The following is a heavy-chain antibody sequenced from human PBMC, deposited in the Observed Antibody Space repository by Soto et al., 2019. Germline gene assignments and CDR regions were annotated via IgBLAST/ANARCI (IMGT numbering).Heavy chain of an antibody. CDR2: IYYSGST. J-gene: IGHJ5*02. CDR1: GGSISSGGYY. V-gene: IGHV4-31*03. Sequence: SETLSLTCTVSGGSISSGGYYWSWIRQHPGKGLEWIGYIYYSGSTYYNPSLKSRVTISADTSKNQFSLKLSSVTAADTAVYYCARVYCTSGVCRGKPDWFEPWCQGTLVTVSS. D-gene: IGHD2-8*01. CDR3: ARVYCTSGVCRGKPDWFEP.